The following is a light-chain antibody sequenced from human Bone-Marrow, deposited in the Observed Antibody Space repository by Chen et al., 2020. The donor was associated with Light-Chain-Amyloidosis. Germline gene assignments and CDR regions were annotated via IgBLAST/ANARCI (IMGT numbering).Light chain of an antibody. CDR3: MQSIQLPRT. Sequence: DILMTQTPLSLSVTPGQQASISCKSSHSLLHSDGRTYLFWFLQKPGQPPQLLMYEVSTRFSGVPDKFTGSGSGTHFTLNISRVEAEDVGIYYCMQSIQLPRTFGQGTKVEIK. CDR2: EVS. CDR1: HSLLHSDGRTY. J-gene: IGKJ1*01. V-gene: IGKV2D-29*01.